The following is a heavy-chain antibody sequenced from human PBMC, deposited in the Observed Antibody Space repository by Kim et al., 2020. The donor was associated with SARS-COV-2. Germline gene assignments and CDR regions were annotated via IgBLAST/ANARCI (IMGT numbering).Heavy chain of an antibody. CDR3: AKTKEGTRGARYYYYGMDV. D-gene: IGHD3-10*01. Sequence: GRFTISRDNSKNTLYLQMNSLRAEDTAVYYCAKTKEGTRGARYYYYGMDVWGQGTTVTVSS. J-gene: IGHJ6*02. V-gene: IGHV3-33*06.